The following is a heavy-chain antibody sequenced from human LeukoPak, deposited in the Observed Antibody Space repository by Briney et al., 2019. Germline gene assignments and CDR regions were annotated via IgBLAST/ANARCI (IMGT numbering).Heavy chain of an antibody. V-gene: IGHV2-5*02. CDR3: AHAYNTVRIGPPFDY. D-gene: IGHD4-17*01. CDR2: IYWDDDK. CDR1: GFSLITSGVG. J-gene: IGHJ4*02. Sequence: VSGPTLVNPTQTLTLTCTFSGFSLITSGVGVGWIRQPPGKALEWLALIYWDDDKRYSPSLKSRLTITKDTSKNQVVLTMTNMDPVDTATYYCAHAYNTVRIGPPFDYWGQGTLVTVSS.